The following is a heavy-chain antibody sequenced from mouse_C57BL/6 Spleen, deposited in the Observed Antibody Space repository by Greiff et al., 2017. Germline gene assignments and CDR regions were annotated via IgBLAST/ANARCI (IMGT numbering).Heavy chain of an antibody. V-gene: IGHV1-55*01. CDR1: GYTFTSYW. Sequence: QVQLQQPGAELVKPGASVKMSCKASGYTFTSYWITWVKQRPGQGLEWIGDIYPGSGSTNYNEKFKSKATLTVDTSSSTAYMPLSSLTSEDSAVYYCARGVTTVVAPSDFDYWGQGTTRTVSS. CDR3: ARGVTTVVAPSDFDY. CDR2: IYPGSGST. J-gene: IGHJ2*01. D-gene: IGHD1-1*01.